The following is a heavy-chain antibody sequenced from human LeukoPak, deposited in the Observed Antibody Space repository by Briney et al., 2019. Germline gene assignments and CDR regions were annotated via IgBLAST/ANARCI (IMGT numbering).Heavy chain of an antibody. CDR2: ISGSGGST. V-gene: IGHV3-23*01. Sequence: GGSLRLSCAASGFTFSSYSMNWVRQAPGKGLEWVSAISGSGGSTYYADSVKGRFTISRDNSKNTLYLQMNSLRAEDTAVYYCATHSIVVVVAAFDYWGQGTLVTVSS. CDR3: ATHSIVVVVAAFDY. D-gene: IGHD2-15*01. CDR1: GFTFSSYS. J-gene: IGHJ4*02.